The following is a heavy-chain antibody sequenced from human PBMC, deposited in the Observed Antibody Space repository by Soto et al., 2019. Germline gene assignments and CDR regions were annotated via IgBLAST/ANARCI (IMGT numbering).Heavy chain of an antibody. D-gene: IGHD3-22*01. CDR1: GFTFSSYA. Sequence: PGGSLRLSCAASGFTFSSYAMHWVRQAPGKGLEWVAVISHDGGMKYYADSVKGRFTISRDNSKNTLYLQMSSLRAEDTAVYYCARTYYYDSAEYHGPRDYYYGMDVWGQGTTVTVSS. CDR2: ISHDGGMK. V-gene: IGHV3-30-3*01. J-gene: IGHJ6*02. CDR3: ARTYYYDSAEYHGPRDYYYGMDV.